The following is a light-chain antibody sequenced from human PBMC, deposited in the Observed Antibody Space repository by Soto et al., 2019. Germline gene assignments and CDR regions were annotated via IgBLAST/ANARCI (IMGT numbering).Light chain of an antibody. V-gene: IGKV3-20*01. CDR3: QQYGSSPKT. CDR1: QSVSSSY. Sequence: EIVLTQSPGTLSLSPGERATLSCRASQSVSSSYLAWYQQKPGQAPRLLIYGASSRATGIPDRFSGSGSGTDFTLTIRRLEPEDFAVYYFQQYGSSPKTFGQGTKVEIK. CDR2: GAS. J-gene: IGKJ1*01.